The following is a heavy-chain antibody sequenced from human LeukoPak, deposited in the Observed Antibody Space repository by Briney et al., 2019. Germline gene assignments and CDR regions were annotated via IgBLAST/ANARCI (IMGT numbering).Heavy chain of an antibody. CDR1: GGTFSSYA. D-gene: IGHD3-10*01. V-gene: IGHV1-69*06. Sequence: SVKVSCKASGGTFSSYAISWVRQAPGQGLEWMGGIIPIFGTANYAQQFQGRVTITADKSTSTAYMELSSLRSEDTAVYYCARHYGSGSYWWFDYWGQGTLVTVSS. CDR2: IIPIFGTA. CDR3: ARHYGSGSYWWFDY. J-gene: IGHJ4*02.